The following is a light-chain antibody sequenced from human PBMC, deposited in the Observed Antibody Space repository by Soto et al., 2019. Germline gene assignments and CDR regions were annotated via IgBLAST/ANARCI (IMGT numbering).Light chain of an antibody. CDR1: QSISSW. CDR3: QQYTSYSPCT. Sequence: DIQMTQSPSTLSASVGDRVTITCRASQSISSWLAWYQQKPGKAPKLLIYKASSLESGVPSRFSGSGSGTEFTLTISSLQPDDFATYYCQQYTSYSPCTFGQGTKLEI. CDR2: KAS. V-gene: IGKV1-5*03. J-gene: IGKJ2*02.